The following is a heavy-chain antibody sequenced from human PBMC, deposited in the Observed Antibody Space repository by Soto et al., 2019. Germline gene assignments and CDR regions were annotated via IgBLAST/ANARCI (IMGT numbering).Heavy chain of an antibody. Sequence: PGGSLRLSCAASGFTFSSYAMHWVRQAPGKGLEYVSAISSNGGSTYYANSVKGRFTISRDNSKNTLYLQMGSLRAEDMAVYYCARAAVVPAAMPGIWGQGTMVTVSS. D-gene: IGHD2-2*01. J-gene: IGHJ3*02. V-gene: IGHV3-64*01. CDR3: ARAAVVPAAMPGI. CDR2: ISSNGGST. CDR1: GFTFSSYA.